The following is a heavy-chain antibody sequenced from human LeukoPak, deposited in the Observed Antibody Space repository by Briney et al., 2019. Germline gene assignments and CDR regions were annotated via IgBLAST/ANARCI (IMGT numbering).Heavy chain of an antibody. CDR1: GFTFSNAW. CDR3: ARGGPVDTAMVADFDY. Sequence: GGSLRLSCAASGFTFSNAWMSWVRQAPGKGLEWVGRIKSKTDGGTTDYAAPVKGRFTISRDDSKNTLYLQMNSLKTEDTAVYYCARGGPVDTAMVADFDYWGQGTLVTVSS. J-gene: IGHJ4*02. CDR2: IKSKTDGGTT. V-gene: IGHV3-15*01. D-gene: IGHD5-18*01.